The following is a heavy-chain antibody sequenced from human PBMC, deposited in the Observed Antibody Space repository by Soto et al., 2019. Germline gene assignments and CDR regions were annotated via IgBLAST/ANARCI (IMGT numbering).Heavy chain of an antibody. CDR3: ARGGVAARKGRWFDP. V-gene: IGHV4-59*01. J-gene: IGHJ5*02. D-gene: IGHD6-6*01. CDR1: GGSLSDYY. CDR2: IHYSGST. Sequence: QVQLQESGPGLVKPSETLSLTCTVSGGSLSDYYWTWIRQPPGKGLEWIGYIHYSGSTNYNPSLKSRVTISVDTPKNQFSLKLRSVTAADTAMYHCARGGVAARKGRWFDPWGQGAPVTVSS.